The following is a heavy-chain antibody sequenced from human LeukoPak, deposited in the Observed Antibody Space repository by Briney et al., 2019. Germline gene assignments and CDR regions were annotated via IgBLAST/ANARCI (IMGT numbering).Heavy chain of an antibody. V-gene: IGHV4-39*01. CDR1: GDSVSSSSYY. CDR3: ASLGTLRS. D-gene: IGHD7-27*01. Sequence: SETLSLTCTVSGDSVSSSSYYWGWIRQPPGKGLEWIGSISYSGTNYNNPSLKSRVSISIDTSKNQFSVKLTSVTAADTAMYYCASLGTLRSWGQGTLVTDSS. J-gene: IGHJ5*02. CDR2: ISYSGTN.